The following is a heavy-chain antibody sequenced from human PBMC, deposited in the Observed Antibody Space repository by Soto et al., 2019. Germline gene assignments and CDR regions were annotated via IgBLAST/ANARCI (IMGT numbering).Heavy chain of an antibody. V-gene: IGHV4-34*01. CDR2: INHSGST. CDR1: GGSFSGYY. CDR3: ARPSLEKRGELEGAFDI. Sequence: SETLSLTCAVYGGSFSGYYWSWIRQPPGKGLEWIGEINHSGSTNYNPSLKSRVTISVDTSKNQFSLKLSSVTAADTAVYYCARPSLEKRGELEGAFDIWGQGTMVTVSS. D-gene: IGHD1-7*01. J-gene: IGHJ3*02.